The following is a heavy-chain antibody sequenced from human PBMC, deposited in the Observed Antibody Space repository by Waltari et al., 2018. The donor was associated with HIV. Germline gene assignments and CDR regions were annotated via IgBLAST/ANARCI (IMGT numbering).Heavy chain of an antibody. D-gene: IGHD5-18*01. J-gene: IGHJ6*02. CDR2: SYNGGGT. Sequence: VQVVESGGGLVLPGGSLRLSCEGSGFNINGNYMSWVRQAPGTGLEWVAMSYNGGGTKYTDAVKGRFIISGDNSKNTILLQMNRLRIEDTAVYYCASLPRAPDTGFGMDVWGQGTTVTVSS. CDR3: ASLPRAPDTGFGMDV. V-gene: IGHV3-66*01. CDR1: GFNINGNY.